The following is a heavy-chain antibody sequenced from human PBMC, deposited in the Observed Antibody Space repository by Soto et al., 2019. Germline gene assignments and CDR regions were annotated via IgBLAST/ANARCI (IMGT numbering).Heavy chain of an antibody. CDR1: GFSLSTSGVG. D-gene: IGHD2-2*01. J-gene: IGHJ4*02. Sequence: QITLKESGPTLVKPTQTLTLTCTFSGFSLSTSGVGVGWIRQPPGKALEWLALIYWDDDKRYRPSLKSRLTITKDTSKNQVVLKMTNMDPVDTAKYFCAHLKSSTVGDYWGQGTLVTVSS. CDR2: IYWDDDK. CDR3: AHLKSSTVGDY. V-gene: IGHV2-5*02.